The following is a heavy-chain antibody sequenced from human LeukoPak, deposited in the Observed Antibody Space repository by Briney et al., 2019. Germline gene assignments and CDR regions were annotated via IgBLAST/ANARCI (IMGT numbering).Heavy chain of an antibody. Sequence: SETLSLTCTVSGGSISSYYWSWIRQPPGKGLEWIGRVYTSGNTNYNPSLKSRVTMSVDTSKNQFSLRLSSVTAADTAVYYCARDKAATMMGAFDIWGQGTMVTVSS. D-gene: IGHD3-22*01. J-gene: IGHJ3*02. V-gene: IGHV4-4*07. CDR3: ARDKAATMMGAFDI. CDR2: VYTSGNT. CDR1: GGSISSYY.